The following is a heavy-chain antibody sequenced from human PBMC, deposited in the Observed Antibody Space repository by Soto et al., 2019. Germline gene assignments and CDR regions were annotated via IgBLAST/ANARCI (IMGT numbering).Heavy chain of an antibody. CDR3: ARARPPGPYDAFDI. V-gene: IGHV4-59*01. J-gene: IGHJ3*02. Sequence: SETLSLTCTVSGGSISSYYWSWIRQPPGKGLEWIGYIYYSGSTNYNPSLKSRVTISVDTSKNQFSLKLSSVTAADTAVYYCARARPPGPYDAFDIWGQGTMVTVSS. CDR1: GGSISSYY. CDR2: IYYSGST.